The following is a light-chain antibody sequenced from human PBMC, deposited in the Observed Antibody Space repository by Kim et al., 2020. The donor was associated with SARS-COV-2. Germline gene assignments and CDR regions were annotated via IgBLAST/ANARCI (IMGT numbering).Light chain of an antibody. Sequence: DIQMTQSPSTLSASVGDRVTITCRASQSISSWLAWYQQKPGKAPKLLIYKASSLESGVPSRFSGSGSGTEFTLTISSLQPDDFATYHCQQYSCSPWTFGQGTKVEIK. V-gene: IGKV1-5*03. CDR3: QQYSCSPWT. CDR1: QSISSW. J-gene: IGKJ1*01. CDR2: KAS.